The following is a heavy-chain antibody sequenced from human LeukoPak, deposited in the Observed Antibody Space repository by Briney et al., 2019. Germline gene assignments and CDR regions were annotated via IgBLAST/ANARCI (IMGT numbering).Heavy chain of an antibody. Sequence: GGSLRLSCAAAGFTFSSYGMHWVRQAPGKGREWVVFIWYEGSNKYYADSVQGRFTIYRDNSKNTLYLQMNSLRAEDTAVYYCARERGGSGSYYNETSDYWGQGTLVTVSS. V-gene: IGHV3-33*01. D-gene: IGHD3-10*01. CDR2: IWYEGSNK. CDR3: ARERGGSGSYYNETSDY. CDR1: GFTFSSYG. J-gene: IGHJ4*02.